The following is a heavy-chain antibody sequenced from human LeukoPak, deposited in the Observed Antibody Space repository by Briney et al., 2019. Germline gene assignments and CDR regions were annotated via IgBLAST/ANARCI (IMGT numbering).Heavy chain of an antibody. D-gene: IGHD3-22*01. Sequence: GGSLRLSCAASGFTFSDYYMSWILQAPGKGLEWVSYISSSGSTIYYADSVKGRFTISRDNAKNSLYLQMNSLRAEDTAVYYCARALPATYYYDSSGYLFDYWGQGTLVTVSS. J-gene: IGHJ4*02. CDR2: ISSSGSTI. CDR3: ARALPATYYYDSSGYLFDY. CDR1: GFTFSDYY. V-gene: IGHV3-11*01.